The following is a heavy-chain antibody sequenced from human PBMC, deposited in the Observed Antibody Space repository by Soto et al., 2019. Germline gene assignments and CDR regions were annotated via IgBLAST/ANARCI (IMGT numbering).Heavy chain of an antibody. CDR1: GYTFTSYG. CDR3: ARSGCSGGSCYSYYFDY. CDR2: ISAYNGNT. Sequence: QVQLVQSGAEVKKPGASVKVSCKASGYTFTSYGISWVRQAPGQGLEWMGWISAYNGNTNYAQKRQGRVTMTTDXSXSXXYMELRSLRSDDTAVYYCARSGCSGGSCYSYYFDYWGQGTLVTVSS. J-gene: IGHJ4*02. V-gene: IGHV1-18*01. D-gene: IGHD2-15*01.